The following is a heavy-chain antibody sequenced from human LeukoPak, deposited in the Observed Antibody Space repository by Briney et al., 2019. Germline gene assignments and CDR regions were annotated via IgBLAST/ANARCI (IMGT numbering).Heavy chain of an antibody. CDR1: GFTFSNYG. J-gene: IGHJ6*02. V-gene: IGHV3-33*01. Sequence: GRSLRLSCAASGFTFSNYGMHWVRQAPGKGLEWVAVIWHDGGNKYYIDSVKGRFTISRDNSKNTVYLQMNSLRAEDTAVYYCARDLITMTHYYYYGMDVWGQGTTVTVSS. CDR2: IWHDGGNK. CDR3: ARDLITMTHYYYYGMDV. D-gene: IGHD3-22*01.